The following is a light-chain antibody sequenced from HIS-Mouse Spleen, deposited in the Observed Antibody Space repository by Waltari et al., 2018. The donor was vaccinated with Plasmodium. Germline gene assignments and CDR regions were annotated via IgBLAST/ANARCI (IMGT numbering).Light chain of an antibody. Sequence: QSALTHPPSASGSPGQSVPISSTGTSGDVVCNIFVSCYQQHPGKAPKLMIYEVSKRPSGVPDRFSGSKSDNTASLTVSGLQAEDEADYYCSSYAGSNNVVFGGGTKLTVL. J-gene: IGLJ2*01. CDR3: SSYAGSNNVV. V-gene: IGLV2-8*01. CDR2: EVS. CDR1: SGDVVCNIF.